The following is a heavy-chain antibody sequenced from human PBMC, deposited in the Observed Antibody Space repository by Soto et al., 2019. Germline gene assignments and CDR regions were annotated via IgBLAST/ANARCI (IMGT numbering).Heavy chain of an antibody. CDR3: GTWRGSSWFDY. CDR2: IFSSDSSA. D-gene: IGHD2-2*01. Sequence: GESLKISCKASGFTFSSYSLGWVRHMPGKGLQWMGNIFSSDSSAKYSPSFVGQVTISVDRSINTAYLQWSSLKASDTAIYYCGTWRGSSWFDYWGPGTLVTVSS. V-gene: IGHV5-51*01. CDR1: GFTFSSYS. J-gene: IGHJ4*02.